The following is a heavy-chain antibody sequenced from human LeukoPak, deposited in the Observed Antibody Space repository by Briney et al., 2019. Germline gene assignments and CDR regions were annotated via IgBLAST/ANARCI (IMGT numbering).Heavy chain of an antibody. CDR3: AKDGVVAALGDNWFDP. CDR2: ISWEGGST. V-gene: IGHV3-43D*03. CDR1: GFTFDDYA. Sequence: GRSLRLSCAASGFTFDDYAMHWVRQAPGKGLEWVSLISWEGGSTYYAESVKGRFIISRDNSKNSLYLQMNSLRVEDTALYYCAKDGVVAALGDNWFDPWGQGTLVIVSS. D-gene: IGHD2-15*01. J-gene: IGHJ5*02.